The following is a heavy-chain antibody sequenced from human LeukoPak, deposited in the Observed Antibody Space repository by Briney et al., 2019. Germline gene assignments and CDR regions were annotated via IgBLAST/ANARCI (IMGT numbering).Heavy chain of an antibody. CDR3: ARGPTYYDSSGYRLEY. D-gene: IGHD3-22*01. J-gene: IGHJ4*02. CDR1: GYAFSGYY. V-gene: IGHV1-2*06. CDR2: INPRNGGT. Sequence: ASVKVSCKASGYAFSGYYMHWVRQAPGQGLEWMGRINPRNGGTNYAQNFQGRVTMTRDTSISTAYMELSSLTSDDTAVYYCARGPTYYDSSGYRLEYWGQGTLVTVSS.